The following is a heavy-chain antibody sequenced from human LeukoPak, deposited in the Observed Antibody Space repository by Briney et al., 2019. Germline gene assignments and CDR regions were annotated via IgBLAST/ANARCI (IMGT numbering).Heavy chain of an antibody. CDR1: GFTFSSYA. J-gene: IGHJ4*02. V-gene: IGHV3-23*01. CDR2: ISGSGGST. Sequence: GGSLRLSCAASGFTFSSYAMSWVRQAPGKGLEWSPAISGSGGSTYYADSVKGRFTISRDNLKKTVSLQMNSLRAEDTAVYYCAKDAQRGFDYSNSLEHWGQGSLVTVSS. CDR3: AKDAQRGFDYSNSLEH. D-gene: IGHD4-11*01.